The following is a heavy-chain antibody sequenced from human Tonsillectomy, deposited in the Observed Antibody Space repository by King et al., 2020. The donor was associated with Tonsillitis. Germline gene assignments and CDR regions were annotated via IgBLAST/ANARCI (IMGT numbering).Heavy chain of an antibody. CDR3: ARVAGTSWELNYYYYYYMDV. CDR2: IWYDGSSE. Sequence: VQLVESGGGVVQPGRSLRLSCVASGITFSSYGMHWVRQAPGKGLEWVAVIWYDGSSEYYADSVRGRFTISRDNSKNTLYLQMNSLRAEDTAIYYCARVAGTSWELNYYYYYYMDVWGKGTTVTVSS. J-gene: IGHJ6*03. CDR1: GITFSSYG. V-gene: IGHV3-33*08. D-gene: IGHD1-26*01.